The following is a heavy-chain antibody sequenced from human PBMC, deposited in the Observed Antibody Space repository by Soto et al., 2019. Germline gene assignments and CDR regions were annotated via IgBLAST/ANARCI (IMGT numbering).Heavy chain of an antibody. CDR3: ARDPATGGSYYYYGMDV. D-gene: IGHD5-12*01. J-gene: IGHJ6*02. CDR2: IIPIFGTA. Sequence: QVQLVQSGAEVKKPGSSVKVSCKASGGTFSSYAISWVRQAPGQGLEWLGGIIPIFGTANYAQKFQGRVTITADESTSTAYMELSSLRSEDTAVYYCARDPATGGSYYYYGMDVWGQGTTVTVSS. V-gene: IGHV1-69*01. CDR1: GGTFSSYA.